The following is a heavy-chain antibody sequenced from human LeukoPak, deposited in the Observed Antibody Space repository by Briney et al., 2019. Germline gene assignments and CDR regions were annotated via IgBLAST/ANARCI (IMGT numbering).Heavy chain of an antibody. CDR3: AKGIAYCGGDCYYDY. CDR2: ISYDGSNK. V-gene: IGHV3-30*18. J-gene: IGHJ4*02. D-gene: IGHD2-21*02. CDR1: GFTFSSYG. Sequence: PGGSLRLSCAASGFTFSSYGMHWVRQAPGKGLEWVAVISYDGSNKYYADSVKGRFTIYRDNSKNTLYLQMNSLRAEDTAVYYCAKGIAYCGGDCYYDYWGQGTLVTVSS.